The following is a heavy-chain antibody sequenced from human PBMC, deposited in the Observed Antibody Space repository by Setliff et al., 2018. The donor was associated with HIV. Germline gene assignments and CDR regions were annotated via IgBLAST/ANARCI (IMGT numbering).Heavy chain of an antibody. CDR2: IKQDGSEK. J-gene: IGHJ6*03. V-gene: IGHV3-7*03. D-gene: IGHD2-2*01. CDR1: GFTFSDYW. CDR3: ARGRRVSSNYYYYYYMDV. Sequence: GGSLRLSCAASGFTFSDYWMTWVRQAPGKGLEWVANIKQDGSEKYCVDSVKGRFTISRDNAKNSLYLQMNSLGTEDTAVYYCARGRRVSSNYYYYYYMDVWGKGTTVTVSS.